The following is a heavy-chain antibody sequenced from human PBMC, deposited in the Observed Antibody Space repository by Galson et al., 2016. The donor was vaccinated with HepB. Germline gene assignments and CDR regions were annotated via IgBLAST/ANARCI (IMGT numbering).Heavy chain of an antibody. V-gene: IGHV3-30*03. D-gene: IGHD6-13*01. J-gene: IGHJ3*02. CDR2: ISYDANNK. CDR3: ARDLSPAAAPPYYDAFDI. Sequence: SLRLSCAASGFTFSSYGMHWVRQAPGKGLEWVALISYDANNKYYADSVKGRFTISRDNSKNTLYLQMNSLTAEDTAVYYCARDLSPAAAPPYYDAFDIWGQGTMVTVSS. CDR1: GFTFSSYG.